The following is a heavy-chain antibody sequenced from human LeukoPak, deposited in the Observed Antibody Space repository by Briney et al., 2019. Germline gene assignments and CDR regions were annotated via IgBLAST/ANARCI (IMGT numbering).Heavy chain of an antibody. Sequence: PSQTLSLTCTVSGGSISSGDFHWRWIRQPPGKGLEWIGYIYYSGTTSYNPSLKSRVTIVLDMSQRQFSLKLTSVTAADTAVYYCAKSGSSGNAFYYYGTDVWGQGTTVTVSS. V-gene: IGHV4-30-4*01. CDR2: IYYSGTT. D-gene: IGHD1-26*01. CDR1: GGSISSGDFH. CDR3: AKSGSSGNAFYYYGTDV. J-gene: IGHJ6*02.